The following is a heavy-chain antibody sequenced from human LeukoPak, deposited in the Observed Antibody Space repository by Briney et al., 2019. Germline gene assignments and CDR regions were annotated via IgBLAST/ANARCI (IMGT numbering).Heavy chain of an antibody. CDR3: AKETSSSFDY. D-gene: IGHD6-6*01. V-gene: IGHV3-23*01. CDR2: ISNSGCST. Sequence: PGGSLRLSCAASGFTFSSYAMNWVRQAPGKGLEWVSGISNSGCSTYYADSVTGRFTISRDNSKNTLYLQMNSLRAEDTAVYYCAKETSSSFDYWGQGTLVTVSS. J-gene: IGHJ4*02. CDR1: GFTFSSYA.